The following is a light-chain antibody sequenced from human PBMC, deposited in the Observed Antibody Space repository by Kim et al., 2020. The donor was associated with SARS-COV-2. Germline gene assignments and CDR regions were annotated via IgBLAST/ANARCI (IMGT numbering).Light chain of an antibody. J-gene: IGLJ3*02. CDR1: SGHSSYI. CDR3: ETWDSNTRV. CDR2: LEGSGNS. V-gene: IGLV4-60*03. Sequence: QPVLTQSSSASASLGSSVKLTCTLSSGHSSYIIAWHQQQPGKAPRYLMKLEGSGNSNKGSGVPDRFSGSSSGADRYLTISNLQSEDEADYYCETWDSNTRVFGEGTKLTVL.